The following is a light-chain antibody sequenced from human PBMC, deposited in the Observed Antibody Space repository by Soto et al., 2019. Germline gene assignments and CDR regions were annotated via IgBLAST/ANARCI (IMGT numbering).Light chain of an antibody. V-gene: IGKV3-20*01. Sequence: EIVLTQSPGTLSLSPGERGTLSCRASQSVSGGHLAWYQKKPDQAPRLLIYGTSSRATGIPHMFSGGGSGTDFTLTIISLVPEDFAVYYCQPYYNALSFTFGPGTTVD. CDR1: QSVSGGH. CDR2: GTS. CDR3: QPYYNALSFT. J-gene: IGKJ3*01.